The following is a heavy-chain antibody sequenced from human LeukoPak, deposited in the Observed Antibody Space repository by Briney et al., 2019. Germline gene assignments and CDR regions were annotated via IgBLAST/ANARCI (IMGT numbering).Heavy chain of an antibody. J-gene: IGHJ6*02. CDR2: ISSSGSTI. CDR1: GFTFSSYE. V-gene: IGHV3-48*03. CDR3: ARDRVVVVPSAYYYYGMDV. D-gene: IGHD2-2*01. Sequence: GGSLRPSCAASGFTFSSYEMNSVRQAPGKGLEWVSYISSSGSTIYYADSVKGRFTISRDNAKNSLYLQLNSLRAEDTAVYYCARDRVVVVPSAYYYYGMDVWGQGTTVTVSS.